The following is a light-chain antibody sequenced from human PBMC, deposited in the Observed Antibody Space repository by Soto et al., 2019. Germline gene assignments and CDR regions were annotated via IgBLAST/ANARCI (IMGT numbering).Light chain of an antibody. CDR3: QQYGSSGT. CDR2: AAS. V-gene: IGKV1-39*01. CDR1: QGITSS. J-gene: IGKJ1*01. Sequence: DIHLTQSPSSLSASLGDRVTITWRVSQGITSSLNWYQQKPGKAPKVLIYAASSLQSGVPSRFSGSGSGTDFTLTISRLEPEDFAVYYCQQYGSSGTFGQGTKVDI.